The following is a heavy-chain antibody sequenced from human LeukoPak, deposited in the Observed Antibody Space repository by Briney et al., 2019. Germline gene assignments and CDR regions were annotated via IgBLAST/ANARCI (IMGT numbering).Heavy chain of an antibody. V-gene: IGHV3-72*01. J-gene: IGHJ4*02. CDR1: GFRFSDGW. Sequence: PGGSLRLSCAASGFRFSDGWMTWVRQAPGKGLEWVGRIRNKANSYITEYAASVRGRFTISRDDSKNSLYLQMNSLKTEDTAVYYCGRGRYSGSYFDYWGQGTLVTVSS. D-gene: IGHD1-26*01. CDR2: IRNKANSYIT. CDR3: GRGRYSGSYFDY.